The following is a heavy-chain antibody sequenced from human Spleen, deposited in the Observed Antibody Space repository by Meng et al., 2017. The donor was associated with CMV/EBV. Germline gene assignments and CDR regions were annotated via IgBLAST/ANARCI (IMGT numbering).Heavy chain of an antibody. CDR1: GFTFDDYA. Sequence: GESLKISCAASGFTFDDYAMSWVRQAPGKGLEWVSAISGSGGSTYYADSVKGRFTISRDNSKNTLYLQMNSLRAEDTAVYYCAKVSAAVSGWFDPWGQGTLVTVSS. D-gene: IGHD6-13*01. J-gene: IGHJ5*02. CDR3: AKVSAAVSGWFDP. CDR2: ISGSGGST. V-gene: IGHV3-23*01.